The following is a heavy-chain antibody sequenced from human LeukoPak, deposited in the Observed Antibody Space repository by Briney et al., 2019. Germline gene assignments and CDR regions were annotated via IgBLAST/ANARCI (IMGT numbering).Heavy chain of an antibody. D-gene: IGHD3-3*01. CDR1: GYSLTSYW. V-gene: IGHV5-51*01. CDR2: IYPGDSDT. J-gene: IGHJ6*03. Sequence: GESLKISCTGSGYSLTSYWIAWVRQMPGKGLEWMGIIYPGDSDTRYSPSFQGQVTISADKSISTAYLQWSSLKASDTAMYYCARRAYDFWSDLYYYYMDVWGKGTTVTVSS. CDR3: ARRAYDFWSDLYYYYMDV.